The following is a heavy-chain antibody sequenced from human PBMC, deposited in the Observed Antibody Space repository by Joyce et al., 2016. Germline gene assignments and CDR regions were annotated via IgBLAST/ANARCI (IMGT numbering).Heavy chain of an antibody. J-gene: IGHJ4*02. CDR1: GFRFKDYG. CDR2: FKTSNNYT. CDR3: AKSWFSDYAYFDF. Sequence: EVQLLESGGGLVQPGGSLRLSCKASGFRFKDYGIHWVRQAPGKGLEGVATFKTSNNYTYYADSVKGRFTISRDKQKNTLFLQIDSARDDDTAVYYCAKSWFSDYAYFDFWGLGTLVTVSS. V-gene: IGHV3-23*05. D-gene: IGHD3-16*01.